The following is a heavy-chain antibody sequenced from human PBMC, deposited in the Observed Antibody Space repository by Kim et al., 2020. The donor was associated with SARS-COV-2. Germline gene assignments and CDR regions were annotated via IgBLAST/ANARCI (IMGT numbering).Heavy chain of an antibody. V-gene: IGHV1-3*01. CDR3: ARGPGLGDMGGGGFDI. CDR2: LNAGNGFT. D-gene: IGHD3-16*01. J-gene: IGHJ3*02. CDR1: GYTFSRLG. Sequence: ASVKVSCKASGYTFSRLGLHWLRQAPGQSLEWMVWLNAGNGFTEYSQKFQGRVAITRDTSASTMYMELSSLRYEDTAIYFCARGPGLGDMGGGGFDIWGQGTKVTVAS.